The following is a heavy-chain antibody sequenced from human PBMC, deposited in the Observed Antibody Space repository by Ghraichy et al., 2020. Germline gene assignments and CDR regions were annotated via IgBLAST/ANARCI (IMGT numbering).Heavy chain of an antibody. CDR1: GFTFSSYA. D-gene: IGHD3-22*01. J-gene: IGHJ4*02. CDR3: AKDGDYYDSSGYYNFDY. Sequence: GGSLRLSCAVSGFTFSSYAMSWVRQAPGKGLKWVSAIGGSGGTTYYADSVKGRFTISRDNSKNTLYLQMNRLRAEDTAVYYCAKDGDYYDSSGYYNFDYWGQGTLVTVSS. V-gene: IGHV3-23*01. CDR2: IGGSGGTT.